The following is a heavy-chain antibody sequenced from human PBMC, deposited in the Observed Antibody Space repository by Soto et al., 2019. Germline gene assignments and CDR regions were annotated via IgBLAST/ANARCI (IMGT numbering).Heavy chain of an antibody. J-gene: IGHJ4*02. D-gene: IGHD3-10*01. Sequence: QITLKESGPTLVKPTQTLTLTCTFSGFSLSTRGVGVGWIRQPPGKALEWLALISRDDDKRYSPSLKSRLTITKDTSQNQVVLTMTNMDPVDTATYYCAHRRNDVYFGDIDYWGQGTLVPVSS. CDR3: AHRRNDVYFGDIDY. V-gene: IGHV2-5*02. CDR1: GFSLSTRGVG. CDR2: ISRDDDK.